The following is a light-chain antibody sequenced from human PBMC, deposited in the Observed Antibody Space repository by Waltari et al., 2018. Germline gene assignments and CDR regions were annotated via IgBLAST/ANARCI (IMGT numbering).Light chain of an antibody. CDR3: QTWGTGPWV. J-gene: IGLJ3*02. V-gene: IGLV4-69*01. CDR2: LNSDGSH. CDR1: SGHSSYA. Sequence: QLVLTQSPSASASLGASVKLTCTLSSGHSSYAIAWHQQQPEKGPRYLMKLNSDGSHSKGDGIPDRVSGSSSGAERYLTVSGLQSEDEADYYCQTWGTGPWVFGGGTKLTVL.